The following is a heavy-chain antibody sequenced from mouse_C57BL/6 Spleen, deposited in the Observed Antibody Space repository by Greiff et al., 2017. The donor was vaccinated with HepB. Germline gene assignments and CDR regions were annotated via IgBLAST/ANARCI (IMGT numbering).Heavy chain of an antibody. V-gene: IGHV1-69*01. D-gene: IGHD4-1*01. J-gene: IGHJ1*03. CDR3: ARRVGRGFHWYFDV. Sequence: QVQLKQPGAELVMPGASVKLSCKASGYTFTSYWMHWVKQRPGHGLEWIGEFDPSDSYTNYNQKFKGKSTLTVDKSSSTAYMQLSSLTSEDSAVYYCARRVGRGFHWYFDVWGTGTTVTVSS. CDR1: GYTFTSYW. CDR2: FDPSDSYT.